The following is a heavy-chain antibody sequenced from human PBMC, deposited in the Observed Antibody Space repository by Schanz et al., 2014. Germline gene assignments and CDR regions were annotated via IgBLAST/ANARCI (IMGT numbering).Heavy chain of an antibody. CDR3: ARAHGNNWYGKGLDY. J-gene: IGHJ4*02. V-gene: IGHV3-33*08. Sequence: GQLAESGGGLVQPGGSLRLSCAVSGFTVSSNHMSWVRQAPGKGPEWVAVIWSDGSTKYYADSVKGRFTISRDNSKNTLYLQMNSLRADDTAVYFCARAHGNNWYGKGLDYWGQGTQVTVSS. CDR1: GFTVSSNH. CDR2: IWSDGSTK. D-gene: IGHD1-1*01.